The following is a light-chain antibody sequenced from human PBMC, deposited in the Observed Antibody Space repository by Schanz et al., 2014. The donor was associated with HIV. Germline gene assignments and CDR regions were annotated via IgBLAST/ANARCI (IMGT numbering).Light chain of an antibody. J-gene: IGLJ3*02. CDR2: EVS. Sequence: QSALTQPPSASGSPGQSVTISCTGTSSDVGGYNYVSWYQQHPGKAPKLMIYEVSKRPSGVPDRFSGSKSGNTASLTVSGLQAEDEADYYCSSLTSIDTRVFGGGTKLTVL. CDR3: SSLTSIDTRV. CDR1: SSDVGGYNY. V-gene: IGLV2-8*01.